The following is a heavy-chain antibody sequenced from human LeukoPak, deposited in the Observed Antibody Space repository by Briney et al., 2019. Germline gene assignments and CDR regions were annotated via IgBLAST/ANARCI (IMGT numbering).Heavy chain of an antibody. D-gene: IGHD3-9*01. V-gene: IGHV3-33*01. CDR3: ARERLRYIDWLPNYYYYYGMGV. CDR2: IWYDGTNK. J-gene: IGHJ6*04. Sequence: GGSLRLSCAASGFTFSSYGMHWVRQAPGKGLEWVAVIWYDGTNKYYADSVKGRFTISRDNSKNTLYLQMNSLRAEDTAVYYCARERLRYIDWLPNYYYYYGMGVWGKGTTVTVSS. CDR1: GFTFSSYG.